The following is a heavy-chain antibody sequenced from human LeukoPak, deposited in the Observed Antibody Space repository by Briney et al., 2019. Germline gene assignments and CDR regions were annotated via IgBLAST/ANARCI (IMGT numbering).Heavy chain of an antibody. D-gene: IGHD3-10*01. CDR2: ISGSGGST. V-gene: IGHV3-23*01. Sequence: GGSLRLSCAASGFTFSSYAMSWVRQAPGKGLEWVSAISGSGGSTYYADSVKGRFTISRDNAKNSLYLQMNSLRAEDTAVYYCANGHYYGSGSPIDYWGQGTLVTVSS. CDR1: GFTFSSYA. J-gene: IGHJ4*02. CDR3: ANGHYYGSGSPIDY.